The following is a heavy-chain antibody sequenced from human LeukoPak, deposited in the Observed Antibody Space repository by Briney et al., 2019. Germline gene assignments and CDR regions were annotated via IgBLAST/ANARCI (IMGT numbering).Heavy chain of an antibody. CDR2: IYYSGST. CDR1: GGPISSGGYY. Sequence: PSETLSLTCTVSGGPISSGGYYWSWIRQHPGKGLEWIGYIYYSGSTYYNPSLKSRVTISVDTSKNQFSLKLSSATAADTAVYYCARHSSTSCYIDYWGQGTLVTVSS. CDR3: ARHSSTSCYIDY. D-gene: IGHD2-2*02. J-gene: IGHJ4*02. V-gene: IGHV4-31*03.